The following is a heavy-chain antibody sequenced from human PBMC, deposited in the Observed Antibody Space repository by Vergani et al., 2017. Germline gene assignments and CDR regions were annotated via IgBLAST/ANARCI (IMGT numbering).Heavy chain of an antibody. D-gene: IGHD2-2*01. J-gene: IGHJ4*02. CDR2: ISSSGSTI. CDR1: GFTFRDYY. CDR3: ARREVVPAAAFDY. V-gene: IGHV3-11*01. Sequence: VQLVESGGGLVQPGGSLRLSCAASGFTFRDYYMSWIRQAPGKGLEWVSYISSSGSTIYYADSVKGRFPISRDNAKNSLYLQMNSLRAEDTAVYYCARREVVPAAAFDYWGQGTLVTVSS.